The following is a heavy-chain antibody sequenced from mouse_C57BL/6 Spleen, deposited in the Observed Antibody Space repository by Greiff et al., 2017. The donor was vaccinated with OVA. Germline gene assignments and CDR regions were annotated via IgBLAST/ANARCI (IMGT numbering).Heavy chain of an antibody. CDR3: TRRYYGSSPYCFDV. D-gene: IGHD1-1*01. J-gene: IGHJ1*03. CDR1: GYTFTDYE. Sequence: QVQLQQSGAELVRPGASVTLSCKASGYTFTDYEMHWVKQTPVHGLEWIGAIDPETGGTAYNQKFKGKAILTADKSSSTAYMELRSLTSEDSAVYYCTRRYYGSSPYCFDVWGTGTTVTVSS. V-gene: IGHV1-15*01. CDR2: IDPETGGT.